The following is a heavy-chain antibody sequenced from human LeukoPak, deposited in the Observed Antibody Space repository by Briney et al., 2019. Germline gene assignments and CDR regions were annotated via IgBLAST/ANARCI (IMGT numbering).Heavy chain of an antibody. D-gene: IGHD3-22*01. Sequence: GGSLRLSCAASGFTFSSYAMHWVRQAPGKELEWVAVISYDGSNKYYADSVKGRFTISRDNSKNTLYLQMNSLRAEDTAVYYCARVGDSSGYPYYYYYGMDVWGQGTTVTVSS. CDR3: ARVGDSSGYPYYYYYGMDV. J-gene: IGHJ6*02. CDR2: ISYDGSNK. V-gene: IGHV3-30-3*01. CDR1: GFTFSSYA.